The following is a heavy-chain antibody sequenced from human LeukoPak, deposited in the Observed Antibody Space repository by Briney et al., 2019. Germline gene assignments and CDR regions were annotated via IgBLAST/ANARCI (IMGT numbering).Heavy chain of an antibody. D-gene: IGHD1-26*01. V-gene: IGHV3-21*01. CDR1: GFTFSSYS. CDR2: ISSSSSYI. J-gene: IGHJ3*02. CDR3: ARDRSGSYYAAFDI. Sequence: GGSLRLSCAASGFTFSSYSMNWVRQAPGKGLEWVSSISSSSSYIYYADSVKGRFTISRDNAKNSLYLQMNSLRAEDTAVYYCARDRSGSYYAAFDIWGQGTVVTVSS.